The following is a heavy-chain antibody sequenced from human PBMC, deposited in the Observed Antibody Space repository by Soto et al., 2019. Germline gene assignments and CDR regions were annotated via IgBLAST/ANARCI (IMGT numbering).Heavy chain of an antibody. CDR1: GGPFSGHI. CDR2: INHSGTI. D-gene: IGHD1-1*01. CDR3: AAGGGFILVRMVWFDP. V-gene: IGHV4-34*01. Sequence: PETLSLTCSVSGGPFSGHIWNWIRQPPGKGLEWIGEINHSGTINYNPSLRSRVTISRDTSRSQFSLKLTSVTAADTAIYYCAAGGGFILVRMVWFDPWGQGTLVTVSS. J-gene: IGHJ5*02.